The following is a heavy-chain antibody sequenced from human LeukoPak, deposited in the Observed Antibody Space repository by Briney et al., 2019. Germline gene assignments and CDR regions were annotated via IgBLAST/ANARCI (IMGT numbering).Heavy chain of an antibody. CDR2: ISYDGSNK. Sequence: PGGSLRLSCAASGFTFRSYAMHWVRQAPGKGLEWVALISYDGSNKYYADSVKGRFTISRDNSKNTLFLQMSSLRADDTAVYYCARPFLAGGYYMDVWGKGTTVTVSS. CDR3: ARPFLAGGYYMDV. D-gene: IGHD2/OR15-2a*01. V-gene: IGHV3-30*04. J-gene: IGHJ6*03. CDR1: GFTFRSYA.